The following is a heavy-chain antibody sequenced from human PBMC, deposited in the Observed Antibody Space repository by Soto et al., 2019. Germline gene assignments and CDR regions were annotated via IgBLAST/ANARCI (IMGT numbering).Heavy chain of an antibody. Sequence: ASVKVSCKASGYMFTKSAMHWVRQAPGQRLEWMGWISGDSGNTKYSPKLQDRVTITRDTSASTAYMELSSLRSEDTALYYCARDGVAAGNINFNYWGQGTLVTVSS. D-gene: IGHD6-19*01. CDR2: ISGDSGNT. V-gene: IGHV1-3*01. CDR3: ARDGVAAGNINFNY. J-gene: IGHJ4*01. CDR1: GYMFTKSA.